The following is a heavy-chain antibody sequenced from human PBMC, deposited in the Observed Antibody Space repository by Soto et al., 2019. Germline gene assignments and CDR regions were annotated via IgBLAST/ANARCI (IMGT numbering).Heavy chain of an antibody. V-gene: IGHV1-3*01. CDR3: ERCVGRNYSHY. J-gene: IGHJ4*02. D-gene: IGHD1-26*01. Sequence: QVQLVQSGAEVKKPGASVKVSCKASGYTFTNYAMHWVRQAPGQRLEWLGWISAGNGNTKYSQKFQGRLTITRDTAASTAYMELSSLRSEDTAVYYCERCVGRNYSHYWGQGTLVTVSS. CDR1: GYTFTNYA. CDR2: ISAGNGNT.